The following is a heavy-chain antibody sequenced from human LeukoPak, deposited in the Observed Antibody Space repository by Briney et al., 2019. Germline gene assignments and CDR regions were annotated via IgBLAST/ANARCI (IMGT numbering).Heavy chain of an antibody. D-gene: IGHD4-11*01. CDR1: GYSISSDYY. CDR2: IYHSGNT. V-gene: IGHV4-38-2*01. CDR3: ARAPLTVKDAFDI. J-gene: IGHJ3*02. Sequence: SETLSLTCGVSGYSISSDYYWGWIRQPPGKGLEWIGSIYHSGNTYYNPSLKSRVTISVDTSKNQFSLKLSSVTAADTAVYYCARAPLTVKDAFDIWGQGTMVTVSS.